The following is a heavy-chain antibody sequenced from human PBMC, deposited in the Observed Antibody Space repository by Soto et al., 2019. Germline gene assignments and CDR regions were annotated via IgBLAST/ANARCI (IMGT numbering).Heavy chain of an antibody. V-gene: IGHV4-59*01. Sequence: LSLTCTVSGGSISTYYWSWIRQPPGKGLEWIGYIYYSGSTNYNPSLKSRITISVDTSKNQFSLKLTSVTAADTAVYYCARAISSSIPSYFDHWGQGTLVTVSS. CDR1: GGSISTYY. CDR2: IYYSGST. CDR3: ARAISSSIPSYFDH. D-gene: IGHD2-2*02. J-gene: IGHJ4*02.